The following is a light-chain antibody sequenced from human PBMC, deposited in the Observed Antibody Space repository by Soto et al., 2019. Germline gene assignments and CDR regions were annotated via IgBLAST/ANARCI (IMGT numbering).Light chain of an antibody. J-gene: IGKJ5*01. V-gene: IGKV3-20*01. CDR3: QQYDSSPPSIT. CDR1: QSVTSSY. Sequence: EIVLTQSPGTLSLSPGERVTLSCRASQSVTSSYIAWYQQKSGQAPRLLLYGASSRATGIPDRFRGSGSGTDFTLTISRLEPEDFAVYYCQQYDSSPPSITFGQGTRLEIK. CDR2: GAS.